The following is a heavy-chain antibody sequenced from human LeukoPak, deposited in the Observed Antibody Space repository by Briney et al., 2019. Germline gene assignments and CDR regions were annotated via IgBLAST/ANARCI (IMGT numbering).Heavy chain of an antibody. CDR2: ISSSSSTI. CDR3: AREAKAPLAAAGTDNWFDP. CDR1: GFTFSSYS. D-gene: IGHD6-13*01. J-gene: IGHJ5*02. V-gene: IGHV3-48*01. Sequence: GGSLRLSCAASGFTFSSYSMNWVRQAPGKGLEWVSYISSSSSTIYYADSVKGRFTISRDNAKNSLYLQMNSLRAEDTAVYYCAREAKAPLAAAGTDNWFDPWGQGTLVTVSS.